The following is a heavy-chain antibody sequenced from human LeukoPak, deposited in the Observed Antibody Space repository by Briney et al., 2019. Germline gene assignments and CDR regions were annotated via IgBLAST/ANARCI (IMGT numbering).Heavy chain of an antibody. CDR3: ARDPQVEMATIGAFDI. Sequence: PGGSLRLSCAASGFTFSSYAMHWVRQAPGKGLEWVAVISYDGSNKYYADSVKGRFTISRDNSKNTLYLQMNSLRAEDTAVYYCARDPQVEMATIGAFDIWGQGTMVTVSS. J-gene: IGHJ3*02. V-gene: IGHV3-30*04. D-gene: IGHD5-24*01. CDR1: GFTFSSYA. CDR2: ISYDGSNK.